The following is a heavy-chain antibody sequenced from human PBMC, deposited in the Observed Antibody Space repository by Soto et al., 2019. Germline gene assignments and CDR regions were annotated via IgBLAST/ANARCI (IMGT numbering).Heavy chain of an antibody. CDR2: ITASGGGA. CDR1: GLTFTTYA. Sequence: EVQLLESGGGLVQPGGTLRLSCAASGLTFTTYAMTWVRQAPGKGLEWVSAITASGGGAYYAESVKGRFTISRDNSKNTLYLQMNSLSAEDTAVYYCAKEEGHPRWFDPWGQGTLVTVSS. CDR3: AKEEGHPRWFDP. V-gene: IGHV3-23*01. J-gene: IGHJ5*02.